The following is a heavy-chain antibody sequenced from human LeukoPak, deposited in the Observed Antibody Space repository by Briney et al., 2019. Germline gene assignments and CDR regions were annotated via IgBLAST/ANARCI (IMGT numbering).Heavy chain of an antibody. CDR1: GFTFSSYS. D-gene: IGHD2-8*01. J-gene: IGHJ5*02. V-gene: IGHV3-48*04. CDR3: ARGGRMLQGP. Sequence: GGSLRLSCAASGFTFSSYSMNWVRQAPGKGLEWVSYISSSSSTIYYADSVKGRFTISRDNAKNSLYLQMNSLRAEDTAVYYCARGGRMLQGPWGQGTLVTVSS. CDR2: ISSSSSTI.